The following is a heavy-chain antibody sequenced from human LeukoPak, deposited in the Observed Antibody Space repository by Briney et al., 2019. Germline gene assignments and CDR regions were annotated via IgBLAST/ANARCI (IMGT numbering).Heavy chain of an antibody. CDR2: IYYSGST. Sequence: KPSETLSLTCTVSGGSISSYYWSWIRQPPGKGLEWIGYIYYSGSTNYNPSLKSRVTISVDTSKNQFSLKLSSVTAADTAVYYCARGGLSAATVTDKGGDYWGQGTLVTVSS. J-gene: IGHJ4*02. D-gene: IGHD4-17*01. CDR1: GGSISSYY. V-gene: IGHV4-59*08. CDR3: ARGGLSAATVTDKGGDY.